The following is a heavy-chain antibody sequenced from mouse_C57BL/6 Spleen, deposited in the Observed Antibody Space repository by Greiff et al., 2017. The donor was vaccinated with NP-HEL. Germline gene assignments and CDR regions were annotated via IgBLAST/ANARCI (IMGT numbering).Heavy chain of an antibody. CDR1: GYTFTSYW. CDR2: IDPSDSYT. CDR3: ARGYDYDAMDY. J-gene: IGHJ4*01. V-gene: IGHV1-50*01. Sequence: QVQLQQPGAELVKPGASVKLSCKASGYTFTSYWMQWVKQTPGQGLEWIGEIDPSDSYTNYNQKFKGKATLTVDTSSSTAYMQLSSLTSEDSAVYYCARGYDYDAMDYWGQGTSVTVSS. D-gene: IGHD1-1*02.